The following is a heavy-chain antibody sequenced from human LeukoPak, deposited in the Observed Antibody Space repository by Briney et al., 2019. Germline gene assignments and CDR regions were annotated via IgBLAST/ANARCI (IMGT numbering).Heavy chain of an antibody. V-gene: IGHV1-46*01. CDR3: ARDMGYSSGWYGL. CDR1: GYGFTICY. D-gene: IGHD6-19*01. Sequence: SAGKLCCSGAGYGFTICYIHLVRQAPGQGLEWMGVINPSGGSTSYAQKFQGRVTMTRDTSTSTVYMELSSLRSEDTAVYYCARDMGYSSGWYGLWGQGALVTVSS. J-gene: IGHJ4*02. CDR2: INPSGGST.